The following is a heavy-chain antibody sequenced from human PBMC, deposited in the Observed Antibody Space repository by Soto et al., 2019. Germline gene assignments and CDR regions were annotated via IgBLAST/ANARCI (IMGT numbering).Heavy chain of an antibody. CDR3: ARVDCSSTSCYSQYYYYGMDV. Sequence: GGSLRLSCAACGFTFSSYWMSWVRQAPGKXLEWVANIKQDGSEKYYVDSVKGRFTISRDNAKNSLYLQMNSLRAEDTAVYYCARVDCSSTSCYSQYYYYGMDVWGQGTTITVSS. CDR1: GFTFSSYW. J-gene: IGHJ6*02. D-gene: IGHD2-2*01. CDR2: IKQDGSEK. V-gene: IGHV3-7*01.